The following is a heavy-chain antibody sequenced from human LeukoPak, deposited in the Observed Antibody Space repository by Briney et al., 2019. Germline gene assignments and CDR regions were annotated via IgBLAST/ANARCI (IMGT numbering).Heavy chain of an antibody. CDR3: ARDCCRGLIAARPGEDAFDI. CDR2: IKQDGSEK. D-gene: IGHD6-6*01. V-gene: IGHV3-7*01. CDR1: GFTFSSYW. Sequence: PGGSLRLSCAASGFTFSSYWMSWVRQAPGKGLEWVANIKQDGSEKYYVDSVKGRFTISRDNAKNSLYLQMNSLRAEDTAVYYCARDCCRGLIAARPGEDAFDIWGQGTMVTVSS. J-gene: IGHJ3*02.